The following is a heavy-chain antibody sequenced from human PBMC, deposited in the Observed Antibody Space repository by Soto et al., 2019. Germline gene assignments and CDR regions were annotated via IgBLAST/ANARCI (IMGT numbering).Heavy chain of an antibody. D-gene: IGHD5-18*01. CDR2: ISAYNGNT. CDR3: ARDSGYRYGMDV. Sequence: SVKVSCTASGYTFTSYGISWVQQAPGQGLEWMGWISAYNGNTNYAQKLQGRVTMTTDTSTSTAYMELRSLRSDDTAVYFCARDSGYRYGMDVCGQGTTVTVSS. CDR1: GYTFTSYG. V-gene: IGHV1-18*01. J-gene: IGHJ6*02.